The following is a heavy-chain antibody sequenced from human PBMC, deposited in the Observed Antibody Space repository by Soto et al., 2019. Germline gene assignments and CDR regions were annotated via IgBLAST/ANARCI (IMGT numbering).Heavy chain of an antibody. CDR2: INHSGST. Sequence: PSETLSLTCAVYGGSFSGYYWSWIRQPPGKGLEWIGEINHSGSTNYNPSLKSRVTISVDTSKNHFSLKLSSVSAADTAVFYCARLSSCAFDIWGQGIVVTVSS. D-gene: IGHD2-15*01. J-gene: IGHJ3*02. V-gene: IGHV4-34*01. CDR1: GGSFSGYY. CDR3: ARLSSCAFDI.